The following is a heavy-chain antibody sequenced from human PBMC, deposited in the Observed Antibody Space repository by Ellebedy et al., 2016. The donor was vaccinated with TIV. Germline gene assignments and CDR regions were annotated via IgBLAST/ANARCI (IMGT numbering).Heavy chain of an antibody. Sequence: GESLKISCAASGFTFRNYAMAWVRQAPGKGLEWVSFISSTGGSTYYADSVKGRFTISRDDSKNMLYMQMNSLRAEDTAVYYCAKDQSGFVVVTGSFDYWGQGTPVTVSS. CDR1: GFTFRNYA. D-gene: IGHD2-21*02. CDR2: ISSTGGST. V-gene: IGHV3-23*01. CDR3: AKDQSGFVVVTGSFDY. J-gene: IGHJ4*02.